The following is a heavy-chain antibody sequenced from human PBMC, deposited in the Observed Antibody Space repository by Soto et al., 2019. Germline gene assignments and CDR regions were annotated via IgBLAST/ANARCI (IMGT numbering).Heavy chain of an antibody. J-gene: IGHJ6*02. CDR3: ARDPHGIVVDHSYYYGMDV. CDR2: TSSSGSTI. Sequence: PGGSLRLSCAASGFTFSDYDMSWIRQAPGKGLEWVSYTSSSGSTIYYADSVKGRFTMSRDNAKNSMYLHMDSLRVEDTAVYYCARDPHGIVVDHSYYYGMDVWGQGSTVTVSS. D-gene: IGHD2-15*01. V-gene: IGHV3-11*01. CDR1: GFTFSDYD.